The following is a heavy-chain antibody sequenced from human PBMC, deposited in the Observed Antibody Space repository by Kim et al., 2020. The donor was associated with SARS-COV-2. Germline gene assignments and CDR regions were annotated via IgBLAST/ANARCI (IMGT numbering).Heavy chain of an antibody. D-gene: IGHD4-4*01. Sequence: NYAQKFQGRVPITADESTSTAYMELSSLRSEDTAVYYCARGITTRGAFDIWGQGTMVTVSS. V-gene: IGHV1-69*01. CDR3: ARGITTRGAFDI. J-gene: IGHJ3*02.